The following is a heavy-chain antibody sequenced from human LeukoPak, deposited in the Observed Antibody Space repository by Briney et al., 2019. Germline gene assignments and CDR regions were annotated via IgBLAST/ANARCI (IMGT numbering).Heavy chain of an antibody. CDR1: GFIFSNFA. CDR3: ARDITILGEPDY. V-gene: IGHV3-23*01. J-gene: IGHJ4*02. CDR2: ISDTGSRT. Sequence: GGSLRLSCAASGFIFSNFAMDWFRQAPGKGLEWVSSISDTGSRTFYADSVKGRFTISRDNSRNTLYLEMDNLRAEDTALYYCARDITILGEPDYWGQGTLVAVSS. D-gene: IGHD3-3*01.